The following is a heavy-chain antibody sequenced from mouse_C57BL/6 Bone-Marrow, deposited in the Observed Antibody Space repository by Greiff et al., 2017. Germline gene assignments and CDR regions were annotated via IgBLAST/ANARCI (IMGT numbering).Heavy chain of an antibody. CDR2: ISSGGSYT. CDR1: GFTFSGYG. CDR3: ARPCPYSNSWFAY. D-gene: IGHD2-5*01. Sequence: EVMLVESGGDLVKPGGSLKLSCAASGFTFSGYGMSWVRQTPDKRLEWVATISSGGSYTYYPDSVKGRFTISRDNAKNTLYLQMSSLTSDDTAMYYCARPCPYSNSWFAYWGQGTLVTVSA. J-gene: IGHJ3*01. V-gene: IGHV5-6*02.